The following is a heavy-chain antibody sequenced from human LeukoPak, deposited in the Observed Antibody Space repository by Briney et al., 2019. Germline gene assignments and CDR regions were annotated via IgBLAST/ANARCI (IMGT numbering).Heavy chain of an antibody. CDR3: TRPSYDSSVSGVVY. CDR2: IRSKANSYAT. CDR1: GFTFSGSA. V-gene: IGHV3-73*01. Sequence: PGRSLRLSCATSGFTFSGSAIHWVRQASGKGLEWVGRIRSKANSYATTDVASVKGRFTISRDDSKNTAYLEMSSLKTEDTAVYYCTRPSYDSSVSGVVYWGQGTLVAVSS. J-gene: IGHJ4*02. D-gene: IGHD3-22*01.